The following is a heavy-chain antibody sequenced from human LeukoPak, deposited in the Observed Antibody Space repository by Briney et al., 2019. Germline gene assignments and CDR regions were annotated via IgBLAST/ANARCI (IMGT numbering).Heavy chain of an antibody. V-gene: IGHV3-20*04. CDR2: INWNGGST. D-gene: IGHD3-10*01. CDR1: GFTFDDYG. J-gene: IGHJ4*02. CDR3: ARAAPYYYGSGSYIR. Sequence: GGSLRLSCAASGFTFDDYGMSWVRQAPGKGLEWVSGINWNGGSTGYADSVKGRFTISRDNAKNSLYLQMNSLRAEDTALYYCARAAPYYYGSGSYIRGGQGTLVTVSS.